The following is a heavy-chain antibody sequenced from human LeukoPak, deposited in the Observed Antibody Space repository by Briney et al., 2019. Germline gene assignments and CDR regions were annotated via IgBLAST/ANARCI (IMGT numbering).Heavy chain of an antibody. CDR1: GGSISSSNW. Sequence: SETLSLTCAVSGGSISSSNWWSWVRQPPGKGLEWIGEIYHSGSTNYNPSLKSRVTISVDKSKNHFSLKLSSVTAADTAVYYCASSRDGYNSLDYWGQGTLVTVSS. V-gene: IGHV4-4*02. CDR3: ASSRDGYNSLDY. J-gene: IGHJ4*02. D-gene: IGHD5-24*01. CDR2: IYHSGST.